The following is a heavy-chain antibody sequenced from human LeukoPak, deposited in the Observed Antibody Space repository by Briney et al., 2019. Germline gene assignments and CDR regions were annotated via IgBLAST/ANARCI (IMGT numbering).Heavy chain of an antibody. D-gene: IGHD6-6*01. Sequence: PGGSLRLSCAASGFGFTSHGMNWVRQTPGKGLEWVAFIRSDGSNKYYADSVKGRFTISRDNSKNTLYLQMNSLRAEDTAVYYCAKARGSSRYYYYYMDVWGKGTTVTVSS. V-gene: IGHV3-30*02. CDR2: IRSDGSNK. J-gene: IGHJ6*03. CDR1: GFGFTSHG. CDR3: AKARGSSRYYYYYMDV.